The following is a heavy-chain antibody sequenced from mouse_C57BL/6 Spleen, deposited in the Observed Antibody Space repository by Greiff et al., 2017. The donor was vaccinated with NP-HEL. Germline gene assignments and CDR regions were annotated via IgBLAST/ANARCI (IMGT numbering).Heavy chain of an antibody. V-gene: IGHV6-3*01. CDR1: GFTFSNYW. J-gene: IGHJ1*03. Sequence: EVMLVESGGGLVQPGGSMKLSCVASGFTFSNYWMNWVRQSPEKGLEWVAQIRLKSDNYATHYAESVKGRFTISRDDSKSSVYLQMNNLRAEDTGIYYCTGTNWDFWYFDVWGTGTTVTVSS. CDR2: IRLKSDNYAT. CDR3: TGTNWDFWYFDV. D-gene: IGHD4-1*01.